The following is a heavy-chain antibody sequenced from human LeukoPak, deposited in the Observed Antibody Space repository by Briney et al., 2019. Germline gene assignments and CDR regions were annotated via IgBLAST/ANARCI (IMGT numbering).Heavy chain of an antibody. V-gene: IGHV3-48*04. CDR3: ASNRYSSHLINPYFYYYMDV. D-gene: IGHD6-19*01. J-gene: IGHJ6*03. CDR1: GFTFSSYS. CDR2: ISSGSSTI. Sequence: GGSLRLSCAVSGFTFSSYSMNWVRQAPGKGLEWVSYISSGSSTIYYADSVKGRFTISRDNAKNSLYLQMNSLRAEDTAVYYCASNRYSSHLINPYFYYYMDVWGKGTTVTVSS.